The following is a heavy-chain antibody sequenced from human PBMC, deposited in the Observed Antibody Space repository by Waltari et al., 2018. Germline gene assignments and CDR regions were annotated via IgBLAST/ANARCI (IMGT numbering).Heavy chain of an antibody. V-gene: IGHV4-61*02. CDR3: ARDSSSPPYYYYGMDV. CDR1: GASISSGSYY. Sequence: QVQLQESGPGLVKPSQTLSLTCTVSGASISSGSYYWSWTRQPAGKGLEWIGRIYTSGSTNYNPSLKSRVTISVDTSKNQFSLKLSSVTAADTAVYYCARDSSSPPYYYYGMDVWGQGTTVTVSS. CDR2: IYTSGST. J-gene: IGHJ6*02. D-gene: IGHD6-6*01.